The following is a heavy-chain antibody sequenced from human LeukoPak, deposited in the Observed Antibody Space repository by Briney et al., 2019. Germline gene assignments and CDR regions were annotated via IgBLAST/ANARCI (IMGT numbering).Heavy chain of an antibody. CDR1: GGSISRYY. CDR3: ATAYDSSGTPRY. V-gene: IGHV4-4*07. CDR2: IYTSGST. D-gene: IGHD3-22*01. J-gene: IGHJ4*02. Sequence: SETLSLTCTVSGGSISRYYWNWIRQPPGKGLEWIGHIYTSGSTNYNPSLKSRVTMSVDTSKNQFSLKLSSVTAADTAVYYCATAYDSSGTPRYWGQGTLVTVSS.